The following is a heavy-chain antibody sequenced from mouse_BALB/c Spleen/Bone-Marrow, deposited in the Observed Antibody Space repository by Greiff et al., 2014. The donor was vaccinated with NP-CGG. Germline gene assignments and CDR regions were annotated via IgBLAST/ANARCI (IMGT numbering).Heavy chain of an antibody. Sequence: EVQLQQSGAELVKPGASVKLSCTASGCNIKDTYMHWVKQRPEQGLEWIARIDPANGNTKYDPKFQDKATITADTSSNTAYLQLSSLTSGDTAVYYCARGDYGAFAYWGQGTLVTVSA. D-gene: IGHD2-4*01. V-gene: IGHV14-3*02. CDR3: ARGDYGAFAY. J-gene: IGHJ3*01. CDR2: IDPANGNT. CDR1: GCNIKDTY.